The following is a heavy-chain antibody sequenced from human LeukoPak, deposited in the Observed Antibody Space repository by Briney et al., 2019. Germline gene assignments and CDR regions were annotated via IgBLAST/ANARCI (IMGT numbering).Heavy chain of an antibody. CDR2: IHPNSGVT. V-gene: IGHV1-2*02. J-gene: IGHJ4*02. D-gene: IGHD1-26*01. Sequence: ASVKVSCKASGYTFTGYYIHWVRQAPGQGLEWMGWIHPNSGVTKYAQNFQGRVTLTRDTSISTASMELTRLRSDDTAVYYCERGSRIVGATEIFDYWGQGTLVTVSS. CDR3: ERGSRIVGATEIFDY. CDR1: GYTFTGYY.